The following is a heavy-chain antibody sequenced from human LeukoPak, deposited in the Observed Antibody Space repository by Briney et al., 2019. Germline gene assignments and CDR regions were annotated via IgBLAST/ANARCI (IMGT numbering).Heavy chain of an antibody. Sequence: GGSLRLSCAASGFTFNSYGMHWVRQAPGKGLEWVAFIRSDGTNKYYADSVKGRLTISRDNSKNTLYLQMDSLRPEDAAVYYCAKGYSFHFDYWGQGTLVTVSS. J-gene: IGHJ4*02. V-gene: IGHV3-30*02. CDR2: IRSDGTNK. CDR1: GFTFNSYG. D-gene: IGHD5-18*01. CDR3: AKGYSFHFDY.